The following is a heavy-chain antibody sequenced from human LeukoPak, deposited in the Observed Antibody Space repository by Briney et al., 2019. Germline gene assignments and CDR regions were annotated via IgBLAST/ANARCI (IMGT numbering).Heavy chain of an antibody. CDR2: IVVGSGNA. CDR3: AASYYDFSSGYPTSFDYGMDV. J-gene: IGHJ6*02. Sequence: GASVKVSCRASGFNFIGSAMQWVRQARGQRLEWIGWIVVGSGNANYAQKFQERVTITRDMSTSTAYMELSGLRSEDTAVYYCAASYYDFSSGYPTSFDYGMDVWGQGTTVTVSS. D-gene: IGHD3-3*01. CDR1: GFNFIGSA. V-gene: IGHV1-58*02.